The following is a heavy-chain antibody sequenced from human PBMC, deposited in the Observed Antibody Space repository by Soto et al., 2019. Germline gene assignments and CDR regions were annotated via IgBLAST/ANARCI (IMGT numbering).Heavy chain of an antibody. D-gene: IGHD1-26*01. J-gene: IGHJ4*02. Sequence: QVQLVQSGAEVKKPGSSVKVSCKASGGTFSSYSIHWVRQAPGQGLEWMGEIIPIFGTANYAQKFQGRVTITADESTSTAYMEPSSLRSEDTAVYYCARDGGRHSGGIDYWGQGTLVTVSS. V-gene: IGHV1-69*01. CDR1: GGTFSSYS. CDR2: IIPIFGTA. CDR3: ARDGGRHSGGIDY.